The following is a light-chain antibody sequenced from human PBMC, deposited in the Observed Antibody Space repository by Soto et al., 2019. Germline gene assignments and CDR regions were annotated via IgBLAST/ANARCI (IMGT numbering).Light chain of an antibody. CDR2: GAS. CDR1: QSVSSN. J-gene: IGKJ1*01. Sequence: EIVMTQSPATLSVSPGARATLSCRASQSVSSNLAWYQQKPGQAPRLLIYGASTRATGIPARFSGSGSGTEFTITISSLQSEDFAVYYCQQYNNWPPWTFGKGTKVELK. CDR3: QQYNNWPPWT. V-gene: IGKV3-15*01.